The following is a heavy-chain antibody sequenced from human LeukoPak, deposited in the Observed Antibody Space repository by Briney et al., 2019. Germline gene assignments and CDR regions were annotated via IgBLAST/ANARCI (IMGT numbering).Heavy chain of an antibody. CDR1: GGSISSYY. Sequence: SETLSLTRTVSGGSISSYYWSWIRQPPGKGLEWIGYIYYSGSTNYNPSLKSRVTISVDTSKNQFSLKLSSVTAADTAVYYCARVAGPQGYFDYWGQGTLVTVSS. CDR3: ARVAGPQGYFDY. CDR2: IYYSGST. J-gene: IGHJ4*02. V-gene: IGHV4-59*01.